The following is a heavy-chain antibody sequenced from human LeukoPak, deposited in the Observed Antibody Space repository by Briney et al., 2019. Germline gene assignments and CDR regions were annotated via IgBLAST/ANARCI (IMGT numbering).Heavy chain of an antibody. J-gene: IGHJ4*02. CDR2: IVVGSGNT. D-gene: IGHD3-10*01. CDR1: GFTFTRSA. V-gene: IGHV1-58*01. Sequence: SVKVSCTASGFTFTRSAVQWVRQARGQRLEWIGWIVVGSGNTNYTQKFQERVTITRDMSTSTAYMELSRLRSEDTAVYYCAAVGSFDYWGQGTLVTVSS. CDR3: AAVGSFDY.